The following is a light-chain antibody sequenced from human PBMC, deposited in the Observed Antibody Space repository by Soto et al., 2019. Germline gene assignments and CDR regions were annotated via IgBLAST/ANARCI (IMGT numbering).Light chain of an antibody. J-gene: IGKJ1*01. CDR1: QSISIN. CDR2: GAS. V-gene: IGKV3-15*01. Sequence: EIVMTQSPATLSVSPGEGVTLSCRASQSISINLAWYQRKPGQSPRLLLSGASTRATGVPVRFSGSGSGTEFTLSISSLQSEDFAVYFCQQHNNWPPTFGQGTKV. CDR3: QQHNNWPPT.